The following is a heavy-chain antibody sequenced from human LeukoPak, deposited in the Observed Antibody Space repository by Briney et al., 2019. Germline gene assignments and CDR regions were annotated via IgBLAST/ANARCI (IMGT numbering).Heavy chain of an antibody. D-gene: IGHD6-19*01. CDR1: GFTLSSYA. CDR3: ARVEVRIAVAGSYDY. CDR2: ISYDGSNK. V-gene: IGHV3-30*04. J-gene: IGHJ4*02. Sequence: GGSLRLSCAASGFTLSSYAMHWVRQAPGKGLEWVAVISYDGSNKYYADSVKGRFTISRDNSKNTLYLQTNSLRAEDTAVYYCARVEVRIAVAGSYDYWGQGTLVTVSS.